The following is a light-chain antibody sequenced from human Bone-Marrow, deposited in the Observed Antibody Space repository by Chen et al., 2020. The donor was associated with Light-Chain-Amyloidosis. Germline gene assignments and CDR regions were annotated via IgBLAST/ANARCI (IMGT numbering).Light chain of an antibody. CDR3: QSYATNTWI. J-gene: IGLJ3*02. CDR2: AND. V-gene: IGLV6-57*03. Sequence: FILTQAHSVSESPGKTVTISCTRSSGDIATNYVQWYQQRPGSAPTTVSYANDLRPSGVPARFSGSIDTSSNSASLTSSGLETEDEADYYCQSYATNTWIFGGGTHLTVL. CDR1: SGDIATNY.